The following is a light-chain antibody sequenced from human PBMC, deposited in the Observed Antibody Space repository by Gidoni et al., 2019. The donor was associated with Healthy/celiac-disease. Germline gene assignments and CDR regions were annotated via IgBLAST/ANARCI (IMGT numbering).Light chain of an antibody. CDR1: KSVSSSY. CDR3: QQYGSSQWA. Sequence: ENVLTQSPGTLSWSPGERATLSCRASKSVSSSYLAWYQQKPGQAPRLLIYGASSRATGIPDRFSGSGSGTDFTLTISRLEPEDFAVYYCQQYGSSQWAFGQGTKVEIK. CDR2: GAS. J-gene: IGKJ1*01. V-gene: IGKV3-20*01.